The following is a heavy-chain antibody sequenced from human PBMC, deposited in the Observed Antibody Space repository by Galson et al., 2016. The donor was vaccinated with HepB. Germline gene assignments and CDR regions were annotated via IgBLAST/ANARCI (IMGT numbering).Heavy chain of an antibody. Sequence: SLRLSCAASGFNFRTYDMHWVRQTPGKGREWVAIIAQDGNDKYYGNSVKGRFTVSRDNSRNTLYLQMNSLRSGDTAVYFCARPHGPVGYAKFAFWGQGTPVTVS. CDR1: GFNFRTYD. V-gene: IGHV3-30*03. CDR3: ARPHGPVGYAKFAF. D-gene: IGHD2-2*01. J-gene: IGHJ4*02. CDR2: IAQDGNDK.